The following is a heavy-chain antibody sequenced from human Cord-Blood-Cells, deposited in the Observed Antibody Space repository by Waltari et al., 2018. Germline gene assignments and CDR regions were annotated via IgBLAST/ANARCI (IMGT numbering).Heavy chain of an antibody. J-gene: IGHJ6*02. D-gene: IGHD3-10*01. CDR3: ARDLMVRGDYYGMDV. CDR1: GFTVSSNY. V-gene: IGHV3-53*01. Sequence: EVQLVESGGGLIQPGGSLRLSCAASGFTVSSNYMSWVRQAPGKGLEWVSGIYSGGRTYYADSVKGRFTISRDNSTNTLYLQMNSLRAEDTAVYYCARDLMVRGDYYGMDVWGQGTTVTVSS. CDR2: IYSGGRT.